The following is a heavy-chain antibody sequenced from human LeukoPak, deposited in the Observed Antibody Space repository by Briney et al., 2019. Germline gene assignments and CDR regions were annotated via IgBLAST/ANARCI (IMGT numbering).Heavy chain of an antibody. CDR2: IYYSGST. J-gene: IGHJ4*02. Sequence: PSETLSLTCTVSGGSISSSSYYWGWIRQPPGKGLEWIGSIYYSGSTYYNPSLKSRVTISVDTSKNQFSLKLSSVTAADTAVYYCARDVHYYGSGSYYNAEGYFDYWGQGTLVTVSS. CDR3: ARDVHYYGSGSYYNAEGYFDY. CDR1: GGSISSSSYY. D-gene: IGHD3-10*01. V-gene: IGHV4-39*07.